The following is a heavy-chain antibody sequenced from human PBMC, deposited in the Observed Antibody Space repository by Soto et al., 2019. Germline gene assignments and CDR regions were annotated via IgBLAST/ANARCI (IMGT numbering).Heavy chain of an antibody. V-gene: IGHV4-59*01. J-gene: IGHJ5*02. CDR3: ARDPAAAGWFDP. D-gene: IGHD6-13*01. Sequence: TSETLSLTCTVSGGSISSYYWSWIRQPPGKGLXXXXXXXXXXSTNYNPSLKSRVTISVDTSKNQFSLKLSSVTAADTAVYYCARDPAAAGWFDPWGQGTLVTVSS. CDR2: XXXXXST. CDR1: GGSISSYY.